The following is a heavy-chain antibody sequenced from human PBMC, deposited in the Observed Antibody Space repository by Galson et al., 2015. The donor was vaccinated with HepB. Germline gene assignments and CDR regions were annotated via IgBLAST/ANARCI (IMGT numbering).Heavy chain of an antibody. CDR1: GGSISSYY. J-gene: IGHJ4*02. CDR2: IYYSGST. V-gene: IGHV4-59*01. CDR3: ARINMVRGVTVDY. Sequence: ETLSLTCTVSGGSISSYYWSWIRQPPGKGLEWIGYIYYSGSTNYNPSLKSRVTISVDTSKNQFSLKLSSVTAADTAVYYCARINMVRGVTVDYWGQGTLVTVSS. D-gene: IGHD3-10*01.